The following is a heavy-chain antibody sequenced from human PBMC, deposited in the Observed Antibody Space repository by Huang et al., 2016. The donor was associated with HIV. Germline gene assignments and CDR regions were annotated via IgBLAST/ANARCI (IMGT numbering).Heavy chain of an antibody. D-gene: IGHD6-19*01. J-gene: IGHJ3*02. CDR1: GFTFSSYA. V-gene: IGHV3-23*01. CDR2: SSGSGGST. CDR3: AKQSSGWYVSADAFDI. Sequence: EVQLLESGGGLVQPGGSLRLSCAASGFTFSSYAMSGVRRGPGKGVEWVSASSGSGGSTYYADSVKGRFTISRDNSKNTLYLQMNSLRAEDTAVYYCAKQSSGWYVSADAFDIWGQGTMVTVSS.